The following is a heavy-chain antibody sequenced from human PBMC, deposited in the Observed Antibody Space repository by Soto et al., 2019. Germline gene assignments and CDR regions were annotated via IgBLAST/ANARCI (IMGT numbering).Heavy chain of an antibody. CDR1: GGSISSYY. J-gene: IGHJ4*02. D-gene: IGHD1-20*01. CDR2: IYYSGST. V-gene: IGHV4-59*01. Sequence: PSETLSLTCTVSGGSISSYYWRWIRQPPGKGLEWIGYIYYSGSTNYNPSLKSRVTISVDTSKNQFSLKLSSVTAADTAVYYCARRYGRNFDYWGQGTLVTVSS. CDR3: ARRYGRNFDY.